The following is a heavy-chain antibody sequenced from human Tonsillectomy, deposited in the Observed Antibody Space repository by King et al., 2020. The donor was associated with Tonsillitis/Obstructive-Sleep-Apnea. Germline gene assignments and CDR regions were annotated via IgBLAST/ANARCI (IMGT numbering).Heavy chain of an antibody. V-gene: IGHV1-18*01. CDR1: GYTFTSYG. D-gene: IGHD3-3*01. J-gene: IGHJ6*03. CDR3: AGDVAFGDYYYYYYMDV. CDR2: ISAYNGNT. Sequence: VQLVESGAEVKKPGASVKVSCKASGYTFTSYGISWVRQAPGQGLEWMGWISAYNGNTNYAQKLQGRVTMTTDTSTSTAYMELRSLRSDDTAVYYCAGDVAFGDYYYYYYMDVWGKGTTVTVSS.